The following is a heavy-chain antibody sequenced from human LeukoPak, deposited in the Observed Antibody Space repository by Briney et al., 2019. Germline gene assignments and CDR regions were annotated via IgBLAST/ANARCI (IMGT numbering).Heavy chain of an antibody. CDR2: INWNGERI. V-gene: IGHV3-20*04. D-gene: IGHD5/OR15-5a*01. J-gene: IGHJ2*01. Sequence: GGSLRLSCAGSGFNFDVYGMRWVRQAPGMGLEWVCSINWNGERIGVAESVEGRFTISRDNARSSVYLQMNSLRVEDTAFYYCARDLAFGVFERYFAIWGRRALVTVSS. CDR3: ARDLAFGVFERYFAI. CDR1: GFNFDVYG.